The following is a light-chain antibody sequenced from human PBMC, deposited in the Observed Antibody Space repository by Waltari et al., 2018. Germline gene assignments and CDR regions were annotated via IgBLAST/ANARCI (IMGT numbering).Light chain of an antibody. CDR3: QTWGTGIQV. Sequence: QLVLTQSPSASASLGASVKLTCTLSSGHSSYAIAWHQQQPEKGPRYLMKLHSDGRHSKGDGIPGPFSGSSSGAERYLTISGRQSEDEADYYCQTWGTGIQVFGGGTKLTVL. CDR1: SGHSSYA. V-gene: IGLV4-69*01. CDR2: LHSDGRH. J-gene: IGLJ3*02.